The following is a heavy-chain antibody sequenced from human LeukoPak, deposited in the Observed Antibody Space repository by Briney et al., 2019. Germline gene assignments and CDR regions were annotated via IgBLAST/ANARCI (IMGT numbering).Heavy chain of an antibody. V-gene: IGHV1-2*02. J-gene: IGHJ4*02. CDR2: INPNSGGT. D-gene: IGHD3-3*01. CDR1: GYTFTGYY. Sequence: ASVKVSCKASGYTFTGYYMHWVRQAPGQGLEWMGWINPNSGGTNYAQKFQGRVTMTRDTSISTAYMELSRLRSDDTAVYYCARDCGGSVFWSGYRYFDYWGQGTLVTVSS. CDR3: ARDCGGSVFWSGYRYFDY.